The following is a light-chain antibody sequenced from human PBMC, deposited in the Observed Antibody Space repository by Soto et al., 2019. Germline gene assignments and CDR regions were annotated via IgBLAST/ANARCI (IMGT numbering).Light chain of an antibody. J-gene: IGLJ1*01. Sequence: QSVRTQPASVSGSPGQSITISCTGTSSDVGGYNYVSWYQQHPGKAPKLMIYEVSNRPSGVSNRFSGSKSGNTASLTISGLQAEDEADYYCSSYTSSSRNVFGTGTKVTVL. CDR1: SSDVGGYNY. CDR2: EVS. V-gene: IGLV2-14*01. CDR3: SSYTSSSRNV.